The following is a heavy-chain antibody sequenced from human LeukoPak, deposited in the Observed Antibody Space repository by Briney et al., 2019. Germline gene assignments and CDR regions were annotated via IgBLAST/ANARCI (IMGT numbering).Heavy chain of an antibody. CDR2: IIPILGIA. J-gene: IGHJ4*02. CDR1: GGTFSSYA. V-gene: IGHV1-69*04. Sequence: ASVKVSCKASGGTFSSYAISWVRQAPGQGLEWMGRIIPILGIANYAQKFQGRVTITADKSTSTAYMELSSLRSEDTAVYYCARESRIIAAAGTYFDYWGQGTPVTVSS. CDR3: ARESRIIAAAGTYFDY. D-gene: IGHD6-13*01.